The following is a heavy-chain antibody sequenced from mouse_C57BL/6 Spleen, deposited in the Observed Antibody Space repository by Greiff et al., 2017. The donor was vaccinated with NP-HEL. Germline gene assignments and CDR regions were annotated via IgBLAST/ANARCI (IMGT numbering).Heavy chain of an antibody. Sequence: QVQLQQSGAELARPGASVKLSCKASGYTFTSYGISWVKQRPGQGLEWIGEIYPRSGNTYYNEKFKGKATLTADKSSSTAYMELRSLTSEDSAVYFCARKGDYRRAMDYWGQGTSVTVSS. CDR1: GYTFTSYG. J-gene: IGHJ4*01. CDR2: IYPRSGNT. D-gene: IGHD2-12*01. V-gene: IGHV1-81*01. CDR3: ARKGDYRRAMDY.